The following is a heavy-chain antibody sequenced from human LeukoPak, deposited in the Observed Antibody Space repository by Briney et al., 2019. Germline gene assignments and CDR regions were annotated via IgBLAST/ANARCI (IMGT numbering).Heavy chain of an antibody. V-gene: IGHV4-38-2*01. CDR3: ARAGGDYGYFDY. J-gene: IGHJ4*02. Sequence: SETLSLTCAVSSYSISSGYYWSWIRQPPGRGLEWIGSLYHSGGTYYNPSLKSRVTISVDTSKNQFSLKLTSVTAADTAVYYCARAGGDYGYFDYWGQGTLVTVSS. CDR2: LYHSGGT. D-gene: IGHD4-17*01. CDR1: SYSISSGYY.